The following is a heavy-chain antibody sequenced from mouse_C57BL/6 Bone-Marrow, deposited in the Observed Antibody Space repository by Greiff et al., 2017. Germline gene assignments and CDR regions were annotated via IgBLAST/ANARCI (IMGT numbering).Heavy chain of an antibody. D-gene: IGHD2-2*01. CDR1: GYTFTDYY. CDR2: INPNNGGT. CDR3: ASDGYDDVYYAMDY. V-gene: IGHV1-26*01. Sequence: EVQLQQSGPELVKPGASVKISCKASGYTFTDYYMNWVKQSHGKSLEWIGDINPNNGGTSYNQKFKGKATLTVDKSSSTAYMELRSLTSEDSAVYYCASDGYDDVYYAMDYWGQGTSVTVSS. J-gene: IGHJ4*01.